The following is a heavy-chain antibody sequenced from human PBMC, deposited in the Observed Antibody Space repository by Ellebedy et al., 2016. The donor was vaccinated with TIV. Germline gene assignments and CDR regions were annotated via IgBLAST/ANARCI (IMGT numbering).Heavy chain of an antibody. CDR3: VRLAGGYTYGFLDY. D-gene: IGHD5-18*01. CDR2: IYPADSDT. Sequence: GESLKISXNGSGYSFIKYWIGLVRQTPGKGLEWMGLIYPADSDTRYSPSFEGQVTISADKSIRTAYLQWNSLKASDTAIYYCVRLAGGYTYGFLDYWGQGALVTVSS. V-gene: IGHV5-51*01. CDR1: GYSFIKYW. J-gene: IGHJ4*02.